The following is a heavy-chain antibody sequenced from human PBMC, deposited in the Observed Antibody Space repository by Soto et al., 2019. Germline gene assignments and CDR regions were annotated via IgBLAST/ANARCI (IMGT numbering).Heavy chain of an antibody. Sequence: GGSLRLSCAASGFTFSSYSMNWFRQAPGKGLEWVSYISSSSTTIYYADSVKGRFTISRDNAKNSLYLQMNSLRDEDTAVYYCARGSNGMDRLGYFQHWGQGTLVTVSS. J-gene: IGHJ1*01. CDR2: ISSSSTTI. V-gene: IGHV3-48*02. CDR1: GFTFSSYS. D-gene: IGHD1-1*01. CDR3: ARGSNGMDRLGYFQH.